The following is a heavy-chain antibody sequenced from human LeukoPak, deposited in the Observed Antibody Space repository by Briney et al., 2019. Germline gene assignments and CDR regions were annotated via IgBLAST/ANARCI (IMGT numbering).Heavy chain of an antibody. J-gene: IGHJ4*02. Sequence: GGSLRLSCVTSGFPFSTYSMNWVRQAPGKGLEWVSYISSASGSIYYADSVKGRFTISRDNAKNSLFLQMNSLRAEDTAVYYCARLPAYCSSTSCYYDYWGQGTLVTVSS. CDR3: ARLPAYCSSTSCYYDY. CDR2: ISSASGSI. V-gene: IGHV3-48*04. CDR1: GFPFSTYS. D-gene: IGHD2-2*01.